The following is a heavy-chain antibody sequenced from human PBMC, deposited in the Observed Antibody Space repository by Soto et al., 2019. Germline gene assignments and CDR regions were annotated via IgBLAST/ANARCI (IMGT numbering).Heavy chain of an antibody. J-gene: IGHJ6*02. CDR1: GYTFTSYD. CDR3: ATDVDTAMVTWYYYGMDV. V-gene: IGHV1-8*01. CDR2: MNPNSGNT. Sequence: ASVKVSCKASGYTFTSYDINWVRQATGQGLEWMGWMNPNSGNTNYAQKFRGRVTMTRDTSTSTVYMELSSLRSEDTAVYYCATDVDTAMVTWYYYGMDVWGQGTTVTVSS. D-gene: IGHD5-18*01.